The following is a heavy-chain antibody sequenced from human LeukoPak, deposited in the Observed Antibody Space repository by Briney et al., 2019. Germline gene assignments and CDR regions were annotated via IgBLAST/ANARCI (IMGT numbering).Heavy chain of an antibody. Sequence: SETLSLTCAVYGGSFSVYYWSWIRQPPGKGLEWIGEINHSGSTNYNPSLKSRVTISVDTSKNQFSLKLSSVTAADTAVYYCARGTGYSSSWYGQWGQGTLVTVSS. D-gene: IGHD6-13*01. V-gene: IGHV4-34*01. CDR3: ARGTGYSSSWYGQ. J-gene: IGHJ4*02. CDR1: GGSFSVYY. CDR2: INHSGST.